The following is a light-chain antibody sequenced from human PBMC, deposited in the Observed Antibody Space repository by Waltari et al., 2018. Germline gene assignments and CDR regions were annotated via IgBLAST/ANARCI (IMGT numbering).Light chain of an antibody. CDR1: RSHIGCYNL. V-gene: IGLV2-23*02. CDR2: EVY. Sequence: QSALIQPASVSGSPGQSITIPCTGSRSHIGCYNLLSWYQQYPGKAPKVMIYEVYKRPSGVSNRFSGSKSGNTASLTISGLQAEDETDYYCCSYAGSNSWVFGGGTKVTVL. CDR3: CSYAGSNSWV. J-gene: IGLJ3*02.